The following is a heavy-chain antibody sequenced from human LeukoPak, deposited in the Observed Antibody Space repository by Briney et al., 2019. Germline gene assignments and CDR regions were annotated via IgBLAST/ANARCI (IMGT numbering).Heavy chain of an antibody. Sequence: ASVKVSCKAAGYTFTNYDINWVRQATGQGLEWMGWMNTKIGNNGYAQKFQGRLTLTRSTSLTTAYMELSSLTSEDTAVYYCATGGGLALAGKDYWGQGTLVTASA. D-gene: IGHD6-19*01. CDR3: ATGGGLALAGKDY. CDR2: MNTKIGNN. V-gene: IGHV1-8*01. CDR1: GYTFTNYD. J-gene: IGHJ4*02.